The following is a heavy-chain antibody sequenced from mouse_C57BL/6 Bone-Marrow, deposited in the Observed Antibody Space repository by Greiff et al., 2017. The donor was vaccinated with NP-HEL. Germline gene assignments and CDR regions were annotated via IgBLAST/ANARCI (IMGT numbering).Heavy chain of an antibody. CDR3: TTGYHCGSSYPAY. V-gene: IGHV14-4*01. D-gene: IGHD1-1*01. CDR1: GFNIKDDY. Sequence: VQLQQSGAELVRPGASVKLSCTASGFNIKDDYMHWVKQRPEQGLEWIGWIDPENGDTEYASQFPGKATITADTSSNTAYLQLSSLTSEDTAVYYCTTGYHCGSSYPAYWGQGTLVTVSA. CDR2: IDPENGDT. J-gene: IGHJ3*01.